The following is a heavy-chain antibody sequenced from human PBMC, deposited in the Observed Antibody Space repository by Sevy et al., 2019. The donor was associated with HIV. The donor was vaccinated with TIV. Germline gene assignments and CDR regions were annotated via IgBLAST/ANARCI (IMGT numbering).Heavy chain of an antibody. D-gene: IGHD3-22*01. J-gene: IGHJ4*02. CDR2: IYYSGST. CDR3: ARFFYDGNGYSRVFDY. Sequence: TLSLTCTVSIGSINNYYWSWIRQPPGKGLEWIGYIYYSGSTNYNPSLKSRVTISVDTSKNRFSLNLSSVTAADTAVYYCARFFYDGNGYSRVFDYWGQGTLVTVSS. V-gene: IGHV4-59*01. CDR1: IGSINNYY.